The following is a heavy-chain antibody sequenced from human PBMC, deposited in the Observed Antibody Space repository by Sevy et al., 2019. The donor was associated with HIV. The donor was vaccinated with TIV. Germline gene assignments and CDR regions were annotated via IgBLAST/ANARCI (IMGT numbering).Heavy chain of an antibody. Sequence: ALRLSCAASGFTFSSYTMFWIRQAPGKGLEWMASISYDGNNRYYADSVKGRFTISRDNSKNTLYVQMNSLRPEDTAVYYCASSMIRGVGDYWGQGTLVTVSS. D-gene: IGHD3-10*01. V-gene: IGHV3-30-3*01. J-gene: IGHJ4*02. CDR1: GFTFSSYT. CDR3: ASSMIRGVGDY. CDR2: ISYDGNNR.